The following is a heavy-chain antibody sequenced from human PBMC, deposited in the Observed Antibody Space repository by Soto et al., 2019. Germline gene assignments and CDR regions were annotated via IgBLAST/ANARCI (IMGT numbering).Heavy chain of an antibody. Sequence: PGGSLRLSCAASGFTFSSYGMHWVRQAPGKGLEWVAVISYDGSNKYYADSVKGRFTISRDNSKNTLYLQMNSLRAEDTAVYYCAKHKDKQQYYYYYGMDVWGQGTTVTV. CDR2: ISYDGSNK. J-gene: IGHJ6*02. D-gene: IGHD6-13*01. CDR3: AKHKDKQQYYYYYGMDV. CDR1: GFTFSSYG. V-gene: IGHV3-30*18.